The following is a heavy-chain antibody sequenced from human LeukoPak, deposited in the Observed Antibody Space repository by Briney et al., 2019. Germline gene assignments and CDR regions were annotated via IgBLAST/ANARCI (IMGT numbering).Heavy chain of an antibody. J-gene: IGHJ4*02. CDR2: MNPNSGNT. Sequence: EASVKVSCKASGYTFTSYDINWVRQATGQGLEWMGWMNPNSGNTGYAQKFQGRVTMARNTSISTAYMELSSLRSEDTAVYYCARRTTAIVAPDYWGQGTLVTVSS. CDR1: GYTFTSYD. V-gene: IGHV1-8*01. D-gene: IGHD5-12*01. CDR3: ARRTTAIVAPDY.